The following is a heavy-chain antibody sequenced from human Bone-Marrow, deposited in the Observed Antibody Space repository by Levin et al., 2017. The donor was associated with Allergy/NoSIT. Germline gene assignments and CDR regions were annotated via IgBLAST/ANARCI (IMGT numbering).Heavy chain of an antibody. CDR3: ARAWGRRYYYGMDV. D-gene: IGHD3-16*01. J-gene: IGHJ6*02. Sequence: GESLKISCAASGFTFSDYYMSWIRQAPGKGLEWVSYISSSGSTIYYADSVKGRFTISRDNAKNSLYLQMNSLRAEDTAVYYCARAWGRRYYYGMDVWGQGTTVTVSS. CDR2: ISSSGSTI. V-gene: IGHV3-11*01. CDR1: GFTFSDYY.